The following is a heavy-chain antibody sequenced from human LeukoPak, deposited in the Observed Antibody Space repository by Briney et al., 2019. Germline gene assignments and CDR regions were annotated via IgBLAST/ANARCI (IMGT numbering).Heavy chain of an antibody. CDR3: AKDSDASVLLWFGRMDY. D-gene: IGHD3-10*01. CDR1: GFTFSSYG. CDR2: ISYDGSNK. J-gene: IGHJ4*02. Sequence: PGRSLRLSCAASGFTFSSYGMHWVRQAPGKGLEWVAVISYDGSNKYYADSVKGRFTISRDNSKNTLYLQMNSLRAEDTAVYYCAKDSDASVLLWFGRMDYWGQGTLVTVSS. V-gene: IGHV3-30*18.